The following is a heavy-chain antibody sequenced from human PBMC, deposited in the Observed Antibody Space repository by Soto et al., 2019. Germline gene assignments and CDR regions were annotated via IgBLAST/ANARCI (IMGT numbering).Heavy chain of an antibody. CDR3: ALLYQPLLTYYFDY. Sequence: QITLKESGPTLVKPTQTLTLTCTFSGFSLSTSGVGVGWSRQPPGKALEWLALIYWDDDKRYSPSLKSRLTITKDTSKNQVVLTMTNMDPVDTATYYCALLYQPLLTYYFDYWGQGTLVTVSS. CDR2: IYWDDDK. CDR1: GFSLSTSGVG. V-gene: IGHV2-5*02. D-gene: IGHD2-2*01. J-gene: IGHJ4*02.